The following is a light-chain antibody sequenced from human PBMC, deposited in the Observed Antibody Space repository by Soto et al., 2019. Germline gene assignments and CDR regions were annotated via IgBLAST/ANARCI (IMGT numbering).Light chain of an antibody. Sequence: DIQMTQSPSSLSASVGDRVTITCRASQNISIYLNWYQQKPGKAPKLLIYTVSNLQSGVPSRFSADGSGTDFTLTISSLQPEAFATYYCQQSSSTPPFTFGPGTKVDIK. J-gene: IGKJ3*01. V-gene: IGKV1-39*01. CDR1: QNISIY. CDR3: QQSSSTPPFT. CDR2: TVS.